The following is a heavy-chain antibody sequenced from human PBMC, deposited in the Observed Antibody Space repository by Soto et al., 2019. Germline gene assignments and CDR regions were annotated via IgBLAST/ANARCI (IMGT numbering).Heavy chain of an antibody. Sequence: GGSLRLSCAASGFTFTRYSMNWVRQAPGKGLEWVSSISSTTNYIYYGDSMKGRFTISRDNAKNSLYLEMNSLRAEDTAVYYCARESEDLTSNFDYWSQGTLATVSS. V-gene: IGHV3-21*06. CDR3: ARESEDLTSNFDY. J-gene: IGHJ4*02. CDR1: GFTFTRYS. CDR2: ISSTTNYI.